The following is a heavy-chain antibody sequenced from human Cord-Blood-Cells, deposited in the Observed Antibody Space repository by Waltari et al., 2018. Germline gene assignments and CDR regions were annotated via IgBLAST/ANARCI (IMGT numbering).Heavy chain of an antibody. CDR3: ARGKAGGCGMYYFDY. J-gene: IGHJ4*02. Sequence: QVQLQESGPGLVKPSETLSLTCTVSGGSISSYYWSWIRQPPGKGLEWIGYIYYSGSTNYNPSLKSRVTISVDTSKNQFSRKLSSVSAADTAVDYWARGKAGGCGMYYFDYWGQGTLVTVSS. D-gene: IGHD6-25*01. CDR2: IYYSGST. CDR1: GGSISSYY. V-gene: IGHV4-59*01.